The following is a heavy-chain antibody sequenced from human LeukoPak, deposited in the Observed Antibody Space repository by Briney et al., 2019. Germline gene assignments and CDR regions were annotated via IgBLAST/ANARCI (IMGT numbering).Heavy chain of an antibody. CDR3: ARGPLYYDSSGYLDY. Sequence: ASVKVSCKASGYTFTGYYIHWVRQAPGQGLEWMGWIYPYSGDTNYAQNFQGRVTMTRDTSISTAYMELSSLKSDDTAVYYCARGPLYYDSSGYLDYWGQGTPVTVSS. J-gene: IGHJ4*02. CDR1: GYTFTGYY. CDR2: IYPYSGDT. D-gene: IGHD3-22*01. V-gene: IGHV1-2*02.